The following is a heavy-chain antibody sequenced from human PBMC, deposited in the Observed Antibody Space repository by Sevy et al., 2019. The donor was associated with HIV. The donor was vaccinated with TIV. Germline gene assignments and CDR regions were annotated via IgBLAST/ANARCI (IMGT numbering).Heavy chain of an antibody. CDR3: TRDGGGGNIRASYCHYDTDV. Sequence: GGSLRLSCATSGFTFGDFAMSWFRQAPGKGLEWVGFIRSKDYGGTTEYAASVKGRFTISRDDSKNIVYMKMNSLKTEDTAVYFRTRDGGGGNIRASYCHYDTDVWGQGTTVTVSS. J-gene: IGHJ6*02. V-gene: IGHV3-49*03. D-gene: IGHD3-10*01. CDR1: GFTFGDFA. CDR2: IRSKDYGGTT.